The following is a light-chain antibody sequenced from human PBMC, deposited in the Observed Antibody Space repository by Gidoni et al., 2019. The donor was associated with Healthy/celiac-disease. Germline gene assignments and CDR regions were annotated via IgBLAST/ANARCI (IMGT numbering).Light chain of an antibody. CDR3: QQSYSTPYT. J-gene: IGKJ2*01. CDR1: QSISSY. V-gene: IGKV1-39*01. CDR2: AAS. Sequence: IHITQSPSSLSASVGDRVTITCRARQSISSYLNWYQQKPGKAPKLLIYAASSVESGVPSRFSGSGSGTDFTLNISSLQPEDFGTYYCQQSYSTPYTFGQGTKLEIK.